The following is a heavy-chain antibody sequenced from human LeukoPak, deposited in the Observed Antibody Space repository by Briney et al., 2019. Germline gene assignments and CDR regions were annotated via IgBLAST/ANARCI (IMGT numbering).Heavy chain of an antibody. CDR3: ARADLSCSSTSCYKDNWFDP. D-gene: IGHD2-2*02. V-gene: IGHV3-21*01. Sequence: PGGSLRLSCAASGFTFSSYSMNWVRQAPGKGLEWVSSISSSSSYIYYADSVKGRFTTSRDNAKNSLYLQMNSLRAEDTAVYYCARADLSCSSTSCYKDNWFDPWGQGTLVTVSS. CDR1: GFTFSSYS. CDR2: ISSSSSYI. J-gene: IGHJ5*02.